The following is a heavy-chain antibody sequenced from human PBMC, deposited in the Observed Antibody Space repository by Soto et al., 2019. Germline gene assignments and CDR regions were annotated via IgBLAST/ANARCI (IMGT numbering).Heavy chain of an antibody. J-gene: IGHJ4*02. CDR3: ARYSAFDDFWSGYLTPFDY. Sequence: EVQLVESGGGLVKPGGSLRLSCAASGFTFSSYSMNWVRQAPGKGLEWVSSISSSSSNIYYADSVKGRFTISRDNAKNSLYLQMNSLRAEDTAVYYCARYSAFDDFWSGYLTPFDYWGQGTLVTVSS. CDR1: GFTFSSYS. CDR2: ISSSSSNI. V-gene: IGHV3-21*01. D-gene: IGHD3-3*01.